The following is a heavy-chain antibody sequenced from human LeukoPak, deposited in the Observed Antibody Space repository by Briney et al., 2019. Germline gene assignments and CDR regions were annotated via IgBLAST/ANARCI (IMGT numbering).Heavy chain of an antibody. CDR2: IWYDGSNK. CDR3: ARDRWDIAAAGPREYGMDV. J-gene: IGHJ6*02. Sequence: PGGSLRLSCAASGFTFSSYGMHWVRQAPGKGLEWVAVIWYDGSNKYYADSVKGRFTISRDNSKNTLYLQMNSLRAEDTAVYYCARDRWDIAAAGPREYGMDVWGQGTTVTVSS. V-gene: IGHV3-33*01. CDR1: GFTFSSYG. D-gene: IGHD6-13*01.